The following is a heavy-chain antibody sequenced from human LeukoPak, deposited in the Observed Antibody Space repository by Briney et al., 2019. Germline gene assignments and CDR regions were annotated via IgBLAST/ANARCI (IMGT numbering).Heavy chain of an antibody. CDR1: GFTFRSYS. J-gene: IGHJ4*02. D-gene: IGHD2-2*01. V-gene: IGHV3-21*01. CDR2: IDPSSTYI. Sequence: GGSLRLSCAASGFTFRSYSMNWVRQAPGKGLEWVSAIDPSSTYIYYADSVKGRFTISRDNAENSLYLQMNSLRVEDTAVYYCARAPTVLVGYRSSSSCQADYWGQETLVTVSS. CDR3: ARAPTVLVGYRSSSSCQADY.